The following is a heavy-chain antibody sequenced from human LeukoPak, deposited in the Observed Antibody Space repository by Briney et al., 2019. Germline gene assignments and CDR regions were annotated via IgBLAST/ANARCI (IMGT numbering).Heavy chain of an antibody. Sequence: GGSLRLSCLASGFTFSSYGMSWVRQAPGKGLEWVSAISGSGGSTYYADSVKGQFTISRDNSKNTLYLQMNSLRAEDTAVYYCAKDSHLGYCSCGSCPWHYYMDAWGKGTTVTISS. CDR1: GFTFSSYG. CDR3: AKDSHLGYCSCGSCPWHYYMDA. J-gene: IGHJ6*03. CDR2: ISGSGGST. D-gene: IGHD2-15*01. V-gene: IGHV3-23*01.